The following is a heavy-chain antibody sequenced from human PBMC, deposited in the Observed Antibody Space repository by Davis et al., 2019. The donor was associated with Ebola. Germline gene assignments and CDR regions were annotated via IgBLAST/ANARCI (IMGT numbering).Heavy chain of an antibody. CDR1: GGSFSGYY. CDR2: MNHSGST. CDR3: ARGRRYCSSTSCYYYFDY. V-gene: IGHV4-34*01. Sequence: MPGGSLRLSCAVYGGSFSGYYWSWIRQPPGKGLEWIGEMNHSGSTNYNPSLKSRVTISVDTSKNQFSLKLSSVTAADTAVYYCARGRRYCSSTSCYYYFDYWGQGTLVTVSS. J-gene: IGHJ4*02. D-gene: IGHD2-2*01.